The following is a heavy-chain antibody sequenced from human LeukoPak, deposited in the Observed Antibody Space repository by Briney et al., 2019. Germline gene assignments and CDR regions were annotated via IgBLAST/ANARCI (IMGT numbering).Heavy chain of an antibody. CDR2: IIPIFGIA. D-gene: IGHD2-21*01. CDR1: GGTFSSYA. V-gene: IGHV1-69*04. CDR3: ARDLEAYGWFDP. Sequence: ASVKVSCKASGGTFSSYAISWVRQVPGQGLEWMGRIIPIFGIANYAQKFQGRVTITADKSTSTAYMELSSLRSEDTAVYYCARDLEAYGWFDPWGQGTLVTVSS. J-gene: IGHJ5*02.